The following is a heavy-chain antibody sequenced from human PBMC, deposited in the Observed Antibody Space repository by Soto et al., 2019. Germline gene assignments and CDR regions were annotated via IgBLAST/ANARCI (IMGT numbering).Heavy chain of an antibody. V-gene: IGHV3-15*01. J-gene: IGHJ4*02. CDR3: TTGPRSGWFPAY. D-gene: IGHD2-15*01. CDR1: RSTVRNAR. Sequence: CASCRSTVRNARLSWVRQTPGKGLEWVGRIKSKTDGGTTDYAAPVKGRFTISRDDSKNTLYLQMNSLKTEDTAVYYCTTGPRSGWFPAYWGQGTPVPVSS. CDR2: IKSKTDGGTT.